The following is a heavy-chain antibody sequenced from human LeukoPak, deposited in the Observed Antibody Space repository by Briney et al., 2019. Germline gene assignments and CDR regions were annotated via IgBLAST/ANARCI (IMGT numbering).Heavy chain of an antibody. J-gene: IGHJ6*04. D-gene: IGHD3-9*01. CDR2: IYYSGST. V-gene: IGHV4-59*01. Sequence: PSETLSLTCTVSGGSISSYYWSWIRQPPGKGLEWIGYIYYSGSTNYNPSLKSRVTISVDTSKNQFSLKLSSVTAADTAVYYCARFGDILTAYYYYYGMDVWGKGTTVTVSS. CDR3: ARFGDILTAYYYYYGMDV. CDR1: GGSISSYY.